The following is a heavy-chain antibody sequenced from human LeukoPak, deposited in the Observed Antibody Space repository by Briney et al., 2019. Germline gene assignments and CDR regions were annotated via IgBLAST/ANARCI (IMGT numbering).Heavy chain of an antibody. J-gene: IGHJ4*02. V-gene: IGHV4-39*01. CDR1: GGSIDNSHYY. D-gene: IGHD6-19*01. CDR2: IHYSGST. Sequence: PSETLSLTCTVSGGSIDNSHYYWGWIRQPPGEGLEWIASIHYSGSTHYNPSLKSRVTISVDTSKNQFPLKLSSVTAADTAVYYCVRLASGLIDYWGQGTLVTVSS. CDR3: VRLASGLIDY.